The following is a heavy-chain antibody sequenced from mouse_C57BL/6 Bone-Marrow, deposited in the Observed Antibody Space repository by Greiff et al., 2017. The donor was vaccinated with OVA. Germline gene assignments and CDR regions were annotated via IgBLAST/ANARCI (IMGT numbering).Heavy chain of an antibody. CDR3: ARDQGYYSNRGVDY. V-gene: IGHV5-4*01. CDR1: GFTFSSYA. Sequence: EVQGVESGGGLVKPGGSLKLSCAASGFTFSSYAMSWVRQTPEKRLEWVATISDGGSYTYYPDNVKGRFTISRDNAKNNLYLQMRQLKSEDTAMYYCARDQGYYSNRGVDYWGQGTLGTVSA. CDR2: ISDGGSYT. D-gene: IGHD2-5*01. J-gene: IGHJ3*01.